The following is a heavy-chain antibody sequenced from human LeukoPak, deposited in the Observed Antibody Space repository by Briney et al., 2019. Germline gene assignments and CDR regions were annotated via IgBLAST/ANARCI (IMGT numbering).Heavy chain of an antibody. CDR1: GLTFSSYS. CDR3: GRHRSGSGTYFIDY. D-gene: IGHD3-10*01. CDR2: MKKDGSET. Sequence: GGSLRLSCVVSGLTFSSYSMIWVRQAPGKGLQWVANMKKDGSETNYVDSVKGRFTISRDNAKNSLYLQMNSLRAEDTAVYYCGRHRSGSGTYFIDYWGQGTLVSVSS. J-gene: IGHJ4*02. V-gene: IGHV3-7*01.